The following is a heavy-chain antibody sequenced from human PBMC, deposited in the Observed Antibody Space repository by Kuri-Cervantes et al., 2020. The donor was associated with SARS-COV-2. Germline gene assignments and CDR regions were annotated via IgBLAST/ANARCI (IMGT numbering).Heavy chain of an antibody. CDR2: IDPSDSYT. Sequence: GESLKISCKGSGYSFTSYWISWVRQMPGKGLEWMGRIDPSDSYTNYSPSFQGHVTISADKSISTAYLQWSGLKASDTAMYYCARLAKMVRGVIGLDYWGQGTLVTVSS. CDR1: GYSFTSYW. CDR3: ARLAKMVRGVIGLDY. J-gene: IGHJ4*02. D-gene: IGHD3-10*01. V-gene: IGHV5-10-1*01.